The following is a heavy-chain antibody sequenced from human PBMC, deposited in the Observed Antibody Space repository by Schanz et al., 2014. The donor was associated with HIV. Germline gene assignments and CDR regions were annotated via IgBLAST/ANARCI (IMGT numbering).Heavy chain of an antibody. CDR2: IPYDGNND. CDR3: ARDKSNLGMDS. CDR1: GFTFSIYG. J-gene: IGHJ5*01. Sequence: QVQLVESGGGVVQPGGSLRLSCAASGFTFSIYGIHWVRQAPGKGLEWVALIPYDGNNDFYADSVKGRFTISRDNARTSLYLQMNTLRADDTAVYYCARDKSNLGMDSWGQGTLVTVSS. V-gene: IGHV3-30*03.